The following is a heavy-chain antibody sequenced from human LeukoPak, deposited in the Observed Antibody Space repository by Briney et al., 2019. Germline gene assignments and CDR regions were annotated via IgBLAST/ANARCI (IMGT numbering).Heavy chain of an antibody. D-gene: IGHD3-10*01. CDR3: ARLDRFGESPDY. CDR2: IYYSGST. CDR1: GGSISSYY. V-gene: IGHV4-59*01. Sequence: SETLSLTCTVSGGSISSYYWSWIRQPPGKGLEWIGYIYYSGSTNYNPSLKSRVTISVDTSKNQFSLKLSSVTAADTAVYYCARLDRFGESPDYWGQGTLVTVSS. J-gene: IGHJ4*02.